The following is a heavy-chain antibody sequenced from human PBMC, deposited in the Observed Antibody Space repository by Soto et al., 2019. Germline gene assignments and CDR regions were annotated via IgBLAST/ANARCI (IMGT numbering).Heavy chain of an antibody. V-gene: IGHV3-7*01. D-gene: IGHD2-2*01. CDR3: ARDSRLLSVYYYGMDV. CDR2: IKQDGSEK. Sequence: GGSLRLSCAASGFTFSSYWMSWVRQAPGKGLEWVANIKQDGSEKYYVDSVKGRFTISRDNDKNSLYLQMNSLRAEDTAVYYCARDSRLLSVYYYGMDVWGQGTMVTVSS. CDR1: GFTFSSYW. J-gene: IGHJ6*02.